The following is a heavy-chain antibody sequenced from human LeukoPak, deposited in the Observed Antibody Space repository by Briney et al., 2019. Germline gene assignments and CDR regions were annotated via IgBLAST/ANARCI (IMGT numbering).Heavy chain of an antibody. CDR1: GYTFTSYG. V-gene: IGHV1-18*01. Sequence: GASVKLSCTASGYTFTSYGISWVRQAPGQGLEWMGWISAYNGNTNYAQKLQGRVTMTTDTSTSTAYMELRSLRSDDTAVYYCARDRRGYSYGYMRYYFDYWGQGTLVTVSS. D-gene: IGHD5-18*01. CDR3: ARDRRGYSYGYMRYYFDY. J-gene: IGHJ4*02. CDR2: ISAYNGNT.